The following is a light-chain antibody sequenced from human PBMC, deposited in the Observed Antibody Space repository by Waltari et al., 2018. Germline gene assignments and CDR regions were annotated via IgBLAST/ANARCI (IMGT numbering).Light chain of an antibody. V-gene: IGLV8-61*01. CDR2: STN. CDR1: SGSVSPSNY. CDR3: SLYMDSSISVL. J-gene: IGLJ2*01. Sequence: TVVTQEPSLSVSPGGTVTLTCCLRSGSVSPSNYPSWYQQTPGQAPRMLIYSTNTRPSGVPDRFSGSILGNKAALTITGAQADDESDYYCSLYMDSSISVLFGGGTRLTVL.